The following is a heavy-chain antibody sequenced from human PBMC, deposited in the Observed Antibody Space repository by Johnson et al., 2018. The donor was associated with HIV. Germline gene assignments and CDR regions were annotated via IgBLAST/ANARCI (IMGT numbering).Heavy chain of an antibody. CDR2: INWNGDNT. CDR3: AGFLGYYDRNGYCFGDGFDV. D-gene: IGHD3-22*01. V-gene: IGHV3-20*04. Sequence: VQLVESGGSVVRRGGSLRLSCTASGFTFDDYGMSWVRQVPGKGLEWVSGINWNGDNTGYADSLKGRFTISRDNAKNSLYLQMNSLEAEDTALYYCAGFLGYYDRNGYCFGDGFDVWGLGTMVTVSS. CDR1: GFTFDDYG. J-gene: IGHJ3*01.